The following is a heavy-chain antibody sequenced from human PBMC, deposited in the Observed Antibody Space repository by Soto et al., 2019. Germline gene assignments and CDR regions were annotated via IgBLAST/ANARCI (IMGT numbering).Heavy chain of an antibody. Sequence: SETLSLTCTVSGGSISSYYWSWIRQPPGKGLEWIGYIYYSGSTNCNPSLKSRVTISVDTSKNQFSLKLSSVTAADTAVYYCATYRKFFQIWGQGTKVTVSS. V-gene: IGHV4-59*01. CDR1: GGSISSYY. J-gene: IGHJ3*02. CDR3: ATYRKFFQI. CDR2: IYYSGST.